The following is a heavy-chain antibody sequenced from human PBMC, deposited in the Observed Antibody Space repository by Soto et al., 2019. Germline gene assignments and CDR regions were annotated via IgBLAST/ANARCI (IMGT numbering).Heavy chain of an antibody. Sequence: VQLLESGGGLVQPGGSLRLSCAASGFTFSNFAMSWVRQAPGKGLEWVSVVTGSGGSTNHADSLKGRFTISRDNSKNTLYLQMNSLRAEDTAVYYCARDSGSSSWSPIDYWGQGTLVTVSS. V-gene: IGHV3-23*01. CDR3: ARDSGSSSWSPIDY. D-gene: IGHD6-13*01. CDR2: VTGSGGST. CDR1: GFTFSNFA. J-gene: IGHJ4*02.